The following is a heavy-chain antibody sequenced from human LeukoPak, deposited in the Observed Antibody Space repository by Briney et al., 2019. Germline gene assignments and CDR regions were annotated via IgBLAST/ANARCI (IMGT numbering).Heavy chain of an antibody. V-gene: IGHV6-1*01. CDR2: TYYRCKWYN. CDR3: ARAGAVAGNNFGGWFDP. J-gene: IGHJ5*02. Sequence: SETLSLTCTVSGGSISSYYWNWIRQSPSRGLEWLGRTYYRCKWYNDYAVSVKSRITINPNTSNNPFSLQLTPVTPEDTAVYYCARAGAVAGNNFGGWFDPWGQGTLVTVSS. CDR1: GGSISSYY. D-gene: IGHD6-19*01.